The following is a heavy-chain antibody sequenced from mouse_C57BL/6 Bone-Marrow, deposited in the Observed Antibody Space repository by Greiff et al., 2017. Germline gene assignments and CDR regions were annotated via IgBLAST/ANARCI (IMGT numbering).Heavy chain of an antibody. CDR1: GYTFTSYW. CDR3: ARWHYYGSSLYFDY. D-gene: IGHD1-1*01. Sequence: QVQLQQPGAELVRPGSSVKLSCKASGYTFTSYWMHWVKQRPIQGLEWIGNIDPSDSETHYNQKFKDKATLTVDKSSSTAYMQLTSLTSEDSAVYYCARWHYYGSSLYFDYWGQGTTLTVSS. V-gene: IGHV1-52*01. CDR2: IDPSDSET. J-gene: IGHJ2*01.